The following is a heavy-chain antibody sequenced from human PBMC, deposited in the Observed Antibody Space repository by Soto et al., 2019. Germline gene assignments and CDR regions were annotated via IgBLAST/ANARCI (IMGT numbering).Heavy chain of an antibody. J-gene: IGHJ6*02. CDR3: ARDGLNSYYGSGSYYNRVPLFGGMDV. CDR2: INPSGGST. V-gene: IGHV1-46*01. Sequence: QVQLVQSGAEVKKPGASVKVSCKASGYTFTSYYMHWVRQAPGQGLEWMGIINPSGGSTSYAQKFQGRVTMTRDTSTSTVYMELSSLRSEDTAVYYSARDGLNSYYGSGSYYNRVPLFGGMDVWGQGTTVTVSS. CDR1: GYTFTSYY. D-gene: IGHD3-10*01.